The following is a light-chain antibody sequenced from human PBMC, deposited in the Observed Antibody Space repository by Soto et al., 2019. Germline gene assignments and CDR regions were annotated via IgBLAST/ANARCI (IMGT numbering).Light chain of an antibody. CDR1: QSLLHSNGYNY. CDR2: LGS. Sequence: DIVMTQSPLSLPVTPGEPASISCRSSQSLLHSNGYNYLDWYLQKPGQSPQLLIYLGSSRASGVYDRFSGSGSGTAFTLKISRVEAEDVGVYYCMQALQTPRTFGQGTKLEIK. CDR3: MQALQTPRT. V-gene: IGKV2-28*01. J-gene: IGKJ2*02.